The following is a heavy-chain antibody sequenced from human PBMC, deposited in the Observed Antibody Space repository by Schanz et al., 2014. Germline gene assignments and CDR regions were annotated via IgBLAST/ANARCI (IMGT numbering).Heavy chain of an antibody. CDR3: ARHRDEMATVSSPFDY. V-gene: IGHV4-39*01. J-gene: IGHJ4*02. CDR1: GDSITGVSRY. CDR2: DCISATD. Sequence: QVQLQESGPGLVKPSETLSLTCSVSGDSITGVSRYWGWIRQPPGKGLEWIASDCISATDYVNESIKRRVSIPIDRNKTRLSLKAPSVPAADTAVYFCARHRDEMATVSSPFDYWGQGILVTVSS. D-gene: IGHD2-15*01.